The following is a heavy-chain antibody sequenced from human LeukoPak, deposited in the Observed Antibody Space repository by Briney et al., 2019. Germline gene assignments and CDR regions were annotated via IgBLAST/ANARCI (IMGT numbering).Heavy chain of an antibody. V-gene: IGHV3-23*01. J-gene: IGHJ4*02. Sequence: PGGSLRLSCAASGFTFENYVMNWVRQAPGEGLEWVSAVSGSGGSTNYADSVKGQFTISRDNSKSTLYLQMNSLRADDSAVYYCAKGHRSSSVILADWGQGTLVTVSS. CDR1: GFTFENYV. CDR2: VSGSGGST. CDR3: AKGHRSSSVILAD. D-gene: IGHD3-22*01.